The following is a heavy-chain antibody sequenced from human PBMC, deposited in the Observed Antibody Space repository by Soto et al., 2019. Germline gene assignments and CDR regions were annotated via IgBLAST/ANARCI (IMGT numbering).Heavy chain of an antibody. CDR1: GGSISSYY. V-gene: IGHV4-59*08. D-gene: IGHD6-13*01. CDR2: IYYSGST. J-gene: IGHJ6*03. CDR3: ATAGRVATPLGYMDV. Sequence: SETLSLTCTVSGGSISSYYWSWIRQPPGKGLEWIGYIYYSGSTNYNPSLKSRVTISVDTSKNQFSLKLSSVTAADTAVYYCATAGRVATPLGYMDVWGKGTTVTVS.